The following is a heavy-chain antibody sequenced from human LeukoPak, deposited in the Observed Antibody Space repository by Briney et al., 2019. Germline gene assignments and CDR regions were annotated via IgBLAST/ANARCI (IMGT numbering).Heavy chain of an antibody. CDR3: ARYDFWSGCYPDY. J-gene: IGHJ4*02. CDR1: GFTFSSYA. Sequence: GGSLRLSCAASGFTFSSYAMSWVRQAPGKGLEWVSAISGSGGSTYYADSVKGRFTISRDNSKNTLYLQMNSLRAEDTAVYYCARYDFWSGCYPDYWGQGTLVTVSS. V-gene: IGHV3-23*01. D-gene: IGHD3-3*01. CDR2: ISGSGGST.